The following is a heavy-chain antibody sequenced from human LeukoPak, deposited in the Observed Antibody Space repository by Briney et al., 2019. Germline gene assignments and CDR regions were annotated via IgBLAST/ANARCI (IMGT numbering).Heavy chain of an antibody. D-gene: IGHD6-13*01. CDR2: ISYDGSNK. CDR3: ARGRVPGSWWGVFFDY. Sequence: GGSLRLSCAASGFTFSNYGMHWVRQAPGKGLEWVAMISYDGSNKYYVDSVRGRFTISRDNSKNTLYLQMNSLRAEDTAVYYCARGRVPGSWWGVFFDYWGQGTLVTVSS. CDR1: GFTFSNYG. J-gene: IGHJ4*02. V-gene: IGHV3-30*03.